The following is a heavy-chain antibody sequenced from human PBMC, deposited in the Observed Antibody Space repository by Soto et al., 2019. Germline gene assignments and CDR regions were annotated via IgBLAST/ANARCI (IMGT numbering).Heavy chain of an antibody. CDR3: ARVYSSSQIPPL. J-gene: IGHJ4*02. D-gene: IGHD6-6*01. CDR2: IIPIFGTA. CDR1: GGTFSSYA. Sequence: QVQLVQSGAEVKKPGSSVKVSCKASGGTFSSYAISWVRQAPGQGLEWMGGIIPIFGTANYAQKFQGRVTITADKSTSTAYMELSILRSEETAVYYCARVYSSSQIPPLWGQGTLVTVSS. V-gene: IGHV1-69*06.